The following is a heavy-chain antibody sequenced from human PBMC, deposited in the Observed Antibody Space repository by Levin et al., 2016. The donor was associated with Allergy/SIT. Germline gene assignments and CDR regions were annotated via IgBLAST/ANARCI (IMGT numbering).Heavy chain of an antibody. V-gene: IGHV3-23*01. D-gene: IGHD2-2*01. Sequence: VRQAPGKGLEWVSAISGSGGSTYYADSVKGRFTISRDNSKNTLYLQMNSLRAEDTAVYYCAKGPYCSSTSCYQGYYWGQGTLVTVSS. CDR2: ISGSGGST. J-gene: IGHJ4*02. CDR3: AKGPYCSSTSCYQGYY.